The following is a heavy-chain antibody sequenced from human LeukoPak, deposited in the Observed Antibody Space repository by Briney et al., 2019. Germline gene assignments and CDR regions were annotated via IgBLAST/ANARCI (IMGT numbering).Heavy chain of an antibody. CDR3: TTDPSLVGDYYDSSGSLTLAFDI. CDR1: GFTFSNAW. J-gene: IGHJ3*02. V-gene: IGHV3-15*01. Sequence: GGSLRLSCAASGFTFSNAWMSWVRQAPGKGLEWVGRIKSKTDGGTTDYAAPVKGRFTISRDDSKNTLYLQMNSLKTEDTAVYYCTTDPSLVGDYYDSSGSLTLAFDIWGQGTMVTVSS. D-gene: IGHD3-22*01. CDR2: IKSKTDGGTT.